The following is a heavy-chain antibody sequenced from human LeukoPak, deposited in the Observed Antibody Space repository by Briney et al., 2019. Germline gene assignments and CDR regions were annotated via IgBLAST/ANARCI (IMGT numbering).Heavy chain of an antibody. CDR3: AELGITMIGGV. J-gene: IGHJ6*04. CDR1: GFTFSGYY. V-gene: IGHV3-74*03. Sequence: QTGGSLRLSCAASGFTFSGYYMHWVRQAPGKGPVWVSRINSDGSDITYADSVKGRFTISRDNAKNSLYLQMNSLGAEDTAVYYCAELGITMIGGVWGKGTTVTISS. CDR2: INSDGSDI. D-gene: IGHD3-10*02.